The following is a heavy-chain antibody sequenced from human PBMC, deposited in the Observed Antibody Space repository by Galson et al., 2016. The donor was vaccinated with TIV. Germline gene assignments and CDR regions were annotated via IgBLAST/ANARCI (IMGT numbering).Heavy chain of an antibody. CDR3: ARDNDILTGHSSFDL. CDR1: GYTFSDYY. V-gene: IGHV1-2*02. J-gene: IGHJ4*02. Sequence: SVKVSCKASGYTFSDYYIHWVRQAPGQGLQWMGWINPKDGDTYFAQDFHGRVSMTRDTSFSTVYLEMSRLSSDETSLYYCARDNDILTGHSSFDLWGQGTLVTVSS. CDR2: INPKDGDT. D-gene: IGHD3-9*01.